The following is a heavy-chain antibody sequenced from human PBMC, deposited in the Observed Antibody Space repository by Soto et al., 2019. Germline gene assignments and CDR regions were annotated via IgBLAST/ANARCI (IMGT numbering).Heavy chain of an antibody. Sequence: GESLKISCKGSGYSFTSYWIGWVRQMPGKGLEWMGIIYPGDSDTRYSPSFQGQVTISADKSISTAYLQWSSLKASDTAMYYCARGGVVNPVVPLNYYYYGMDVWGQGTTVTVSS. CDR1: GYSFTSYW. J-gene: IGHJ6*02. V-gene: IGHV5-51*01. CDR2: IYPGDSDT. D-gene: IGHD3-16*01. CDR3: ARGGVVNPVVPLNYYYYGMDV.